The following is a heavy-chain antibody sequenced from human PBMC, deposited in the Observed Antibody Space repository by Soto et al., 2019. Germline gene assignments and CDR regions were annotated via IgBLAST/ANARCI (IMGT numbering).Heavy chain of an antibody. CDR3: AREALVVPAVPDYAFDI. Sequence: ASVKVSCKASGGTFSSYAISWVRQAPGQGLEWMGGIIPIFGTANYAQKFQGRVTITADESTSTAYMELSSLRSEDTAVYYCAREALVVPAVPDYAFDIWGQGTMVTVSS. D-gene: IGHD2-2*01. J-gene: IGHJ3*02. CDR1: GGTFSSYA. V-gene: IGHV1-69*13. CDR2: IIPIFGTA.